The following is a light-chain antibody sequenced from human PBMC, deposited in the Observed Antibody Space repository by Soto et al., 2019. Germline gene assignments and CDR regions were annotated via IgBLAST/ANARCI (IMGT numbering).Light chain of an antibody. V-gene: IGKV3-20*01. Sequence: EIVLTQSPGSLSSSPGERATLSCRASHSVSSSYLAWYHQKPGQAPRLLIYAASGRATGIPDRFSGSGSGTDFTLTISRLEPEDFAAYYCQQYGSSPVTFGQGTRLEI. J-gene: IGKJ5*01. CDR1: HSVSSSY. CDR2: AAS. CDR3: QQYGSSPVT.